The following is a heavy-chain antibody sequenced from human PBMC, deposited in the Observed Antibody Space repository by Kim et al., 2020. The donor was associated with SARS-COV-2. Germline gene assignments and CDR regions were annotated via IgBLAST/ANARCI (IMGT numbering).Heavy chain of an antibody. Sequence: GGSLRLSCAASGFTFDDYAMHWVRQAPGKGLEWVSGISWNSGSIGYADSVKGRFTISRDNAKNSLYLQMNSLRAEDTALYYCAKEIYGSGSYSLDYWGQGTLVTVSS. J-gene: IGHJ4*02. CDR1: GFTFDDYA. CDR3: AKEIYGSGSYSLDY. CDR2: ISWNSGSI. D-gene: IGHD3-10*01. V-gene: IGHV3-9*01.